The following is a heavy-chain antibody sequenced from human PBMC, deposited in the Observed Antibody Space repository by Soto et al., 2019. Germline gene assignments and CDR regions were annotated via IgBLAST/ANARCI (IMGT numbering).Heavy chain of an antibody. CDR3: ARVEYFDWLSNYYGMDV. D-gene: IGHD3-9*01. CDR1: GFTFSSYS. CDR2: ISSSSSTI. V-gene: IGHV3-48*02. J-gene: IGHJ6*02. Sequence: RGSLRLSCAASGFTFSSYSMNWVRQAPGKGLEWVSYISSSSSTIYYADSVKGRFTISRDNAKNSLYLQMNSLRDEDTAVYYCARVEYFDWLSNYYGMDVWGQGTTVTVSS.